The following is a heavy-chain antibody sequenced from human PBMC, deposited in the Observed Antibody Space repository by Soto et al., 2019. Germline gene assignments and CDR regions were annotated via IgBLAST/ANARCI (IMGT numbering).Heavy chain of an antibody. D-gene: IGHD1-1*01. Sequence: GGSLRLSCAASGFTFSSYDMNWVRQAPGKGLEWLSYLTSGGGYIYYADSVRGRFTIWRDNAKDSLYLQINDLRADDTGVYYCAKDRHDRNTRTDAFDVWGQGTTVTVSS. CDR2: LTSGGGYI. CDR3: AKDRHDRNTRTDAFDV. J-gene: IGHJ3*01. CDR1: GFTFSSYD. V-gene: IGHV3-48*03.